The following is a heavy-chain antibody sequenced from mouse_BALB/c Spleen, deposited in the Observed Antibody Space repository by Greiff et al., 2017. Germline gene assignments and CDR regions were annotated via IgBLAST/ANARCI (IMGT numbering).Heavy chain of an antibody. J-gene: IGHJ4*01. CDR1: GFNINDTY. CDR2: IDPANGNT. D-gene: IGHD2-4*01. CDR3: ARGDYEGYYDAMDY. Sequence: EVQLQQSGAELVKPGASVKLSCTASGFNINDTYMHWVKQRPEQGLEWIGRIDPANGNTKYDPKFQGKATITADTSSNTAYLQLSSLTSEDTAVYYCARGDYEGYYDAMDYWGQGTSVTVSS. V-gene: IGHV14-3*02.